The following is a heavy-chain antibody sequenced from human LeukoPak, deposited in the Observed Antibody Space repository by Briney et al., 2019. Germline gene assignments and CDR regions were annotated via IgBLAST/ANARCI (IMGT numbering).Heavy chain of an antibody. CDR1: GFTFVSYW. CDR3: ARDAPGNTAPDY. Sequence: GGSLRLSCSAYGFTFVSYWMHWVRQAPGKGLVWVSRINGYGSSTDFADSVKGRFTISRDNAKNTLYLQMNSLRAEDTAVYYCARDAPGNTAPDYWGQGTLVTVSS. J-gene: IGHJ4*02. CDR2: INGYGSST. D-gene: IGHD5-18*01. V-gene: IGHV3-74*01.